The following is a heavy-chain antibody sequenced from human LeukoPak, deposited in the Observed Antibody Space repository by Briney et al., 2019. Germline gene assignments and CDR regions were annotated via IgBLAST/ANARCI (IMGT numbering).Heavy chain of an antibody. Sequence: SETLSLTCTVSDTSISTYYWSWIRQPAGKGLEWIGHIHTTGTTNYNPSLKSRVTMSIDTSKNQFSLNLRPVTAADTAVYYCAKVAKYYYGSGTYFFFDHWGQGTLVTVSS. CDR3: AKVAKYYYGSGTYFFFDH. J-gene: IGHJ4*02. V-gene: IGHV4-4*07. D-gene: IGHD3-10*01. CDR1: DTSISTYY. CDR2: IHTTGTT.